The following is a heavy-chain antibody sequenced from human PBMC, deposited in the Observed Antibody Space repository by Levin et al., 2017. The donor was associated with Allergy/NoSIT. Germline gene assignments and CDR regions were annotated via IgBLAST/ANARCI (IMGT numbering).Heavy chain of an antibody. J-gene: IGHJ4*02. D-gene: IGHD6-19*01. CDR1: GYTVTDFG. V-gene: IGHV1-18*01. CDR2: ISAFSGDT. Sequence: GASVKVSCEASGYTVTDFGFAWVRQAPGQGLEWMGWISAFSGDTNYAPKFQDRFTLTTDTSTSTAYMELRSLTSDDTAIYYCARDGYGSGWYFDYWGQGTLVTVSS. CDR3: ARDGYGSGWYFDY.